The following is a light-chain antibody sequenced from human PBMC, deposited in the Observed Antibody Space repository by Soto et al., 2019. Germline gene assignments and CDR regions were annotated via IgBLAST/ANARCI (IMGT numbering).Light chain of an antibody. V-gene: IGLV2-14*01. CDR2: EVT. J-gene: IGLJ1*01. CDR3: TSYTSRSALYV. CDR1: SSDLGAYNY. Sequence: QSALTQPASVSGSPGQSITISCTGTSSDLGAYNYVSWYQHNPGKAPKLMIYEVTKRPSGVSNRFSGSKSDNTASLTISGLQPEDEADYYCTSYTSRSALYVFGTGTQLTVL.